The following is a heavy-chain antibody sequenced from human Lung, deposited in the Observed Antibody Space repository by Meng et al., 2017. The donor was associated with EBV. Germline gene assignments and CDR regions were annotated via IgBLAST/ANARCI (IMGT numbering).Heavy chain of an antibody. Sequence: AQPQPSGPGLVNPPQTLTLTRVSSGDSVSSRSAAWTVIRQSPSRGLEWLGRTYNRSKWYNDYAVFVKSRITINPDTSKNQFSLQLNSVTPEDTAVYYCARGATSVFDLWGRGTLVTVSS. CDR3: ARGATSVFDL. CDR2: TYNRSKWYN. V-gene: IGHV6-1*01. CDR1: GDSVSSRSAA. J-gene: IGHJ2*01.